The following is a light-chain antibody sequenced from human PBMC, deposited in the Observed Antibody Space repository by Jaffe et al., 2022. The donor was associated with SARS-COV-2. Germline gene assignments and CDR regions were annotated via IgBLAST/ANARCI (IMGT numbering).Light chain of an antibody. J-gene: IGKJ1*01. V-gene: IGKV2D-29*01. Sequence: DIVMTQTPLSLSVTPGQPASISCKSSQSLLYSDGKTYLDWYLQKAGQPPQLLIYEGSNRFSGVPDRFSGSGSGTGFTLKISRVEAEDVGIYYCMQRIQPPWTFGQGTKVEIK. CDR1: QSLLYSDGKTY. CDR2: EGS. CDR3: MQRIQPPWT.